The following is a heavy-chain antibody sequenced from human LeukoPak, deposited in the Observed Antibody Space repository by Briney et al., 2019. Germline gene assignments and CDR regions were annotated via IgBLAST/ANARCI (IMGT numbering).Heavy chain of an antibody. V-gene: IGHV1-2*02. D-gene: IGHD3-10*01. CDR3: TTRLIRGDY. CDR2: IDPKTGGT. Sequence: ASVRVPCKASGYTFTDYGSYIHWARQRPGQGLEWIGWIDPKTGGTKYAQTFQGRVTMTRATSITTAFMDLSRLTSDDTAFYYCTTRLIRGDYWGEEPRVGVS. CDR1: GYTFTDYGSY. J-gene: IGHJ4*02.